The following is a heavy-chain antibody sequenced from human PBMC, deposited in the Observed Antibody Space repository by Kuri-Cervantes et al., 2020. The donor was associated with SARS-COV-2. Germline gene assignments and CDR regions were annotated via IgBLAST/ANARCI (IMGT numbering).Heavy chain of an antibody. V-gene: IGHV3-48*02. D-gene: IGHD5-18*01. J-gene: IGHJ5*02. Sequence: GESLKISCAASGFTFSRYAINWVRQAPGKGLEWISYISGSSSTKYYPDSVKGRFTISRDNAKNTLYLQMNSLSDEDTAVYYCAREGTGMVGLDLWAQGTQVTVSS. CDR3: AREGTGMVGLDL. CDR2: ISGSSSTK. CDR1: GFTFSRYA.